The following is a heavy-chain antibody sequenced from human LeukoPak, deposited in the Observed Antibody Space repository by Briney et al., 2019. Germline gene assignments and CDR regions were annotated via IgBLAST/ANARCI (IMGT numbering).Heavy chain of an antibody. J-gene: IGHJ4*02. Sequence: SQTLSLTCAISGDSVPSNSAAWNWIRQSPSRGLEWLGRTYYRPKWYNDSAVSVKSRITINPDTSKNQFSLQLNSVTPEDTAVYYCARVGATTPHYYFDYWGQGTLVTVSS. CDR3: ARVGATTPHYYFDY. CDR1: GDSVPSNSAA. CDR2: TYYRPKWYN. V-gene: IGHV6-1*01. D-gene: IGHD1-26*01.